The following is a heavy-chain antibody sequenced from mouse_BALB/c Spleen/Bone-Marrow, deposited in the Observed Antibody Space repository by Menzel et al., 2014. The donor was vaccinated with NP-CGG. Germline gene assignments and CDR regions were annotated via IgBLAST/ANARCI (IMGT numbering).Heavy chain of an antibody. CDR1: GYTFTDYE. CDR2: IHPGSGGT. CDR3: AREHGDY. J-gene: IGHJ4*01. V-gene: IGHV1-15*01. Sequence: VQGVESGPELVRPGASVKLSCKALGYTFTDYEMHWVKQTPVHGLEWIGAIHPGSGGTAYNQKFKGKATLTADKSSSTAYMHLSSLTSDDSAVYFCAREHGDYWGQGTSGTVSS.